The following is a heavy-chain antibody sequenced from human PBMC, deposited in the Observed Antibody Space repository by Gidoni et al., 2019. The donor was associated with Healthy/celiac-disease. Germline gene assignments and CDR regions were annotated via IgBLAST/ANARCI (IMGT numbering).Heavy chain of an antibody. Sequence: EVQLVESGGGLVQPGGSLRRSCAASGFTFSSSWMRWVRQAPGKGLAWVANIKQDGSEKYYVDSVKGRFTISRDNAKNSLYLQMNSLRAEDTAVYYCARDITMVRGVIMEYAFDIWGQGTMVTVSS. J-gene: IGHJ3*02. V-gene: IGHV3-7*01. CDR1: GFTFSSSW. CDR3: ARDITMVRGVIMEYAFDI. D-gene: IGHD3-10*01. CDR2: IKQDGSEK.